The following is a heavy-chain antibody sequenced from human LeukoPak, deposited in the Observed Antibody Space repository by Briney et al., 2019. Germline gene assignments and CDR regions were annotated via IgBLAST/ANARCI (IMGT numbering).Heavy chain of an antibody. CDR3: ARAYYGSGSYYFDY. Sequence: GRSLRLSCAASGFTFSGYGMHWVRQAPGKGLEWVSYISSSSTIYYADSVKGRFTISRDNAKNSLYLQMNSLRDEDTAVYYCARAYYGSGSYYFDYWGQGTLVTVSS. D-gene: IGHD3-10*01. V-gene: IGHV3-48*02. CDR1: GFTFSGYG. J-gene: IGHJ4*02. CDR2: ISSSSTI.